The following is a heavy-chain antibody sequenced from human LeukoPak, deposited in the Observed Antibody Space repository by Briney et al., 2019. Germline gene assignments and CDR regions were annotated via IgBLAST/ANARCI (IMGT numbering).Heavy chain of an antibody. Sequence: GGSLRLSCAASGFTFSSYAMSWVRQAPGKGLEWVSAISGSGGGTYYADSVKGRFTISRDNSKNTLYLQMNSLRAEDTAVYYCAKDRDSYGSNGYWGQGTLVTVSS. V-gene: IGHV3-23*01. CDR2: ISGSGGGT. CDR1: GFTFSSYA. D-gene: IGHD5-18*01. CDR3: AKDRDSYGSNGY. J-gene: IGHJ4*02.